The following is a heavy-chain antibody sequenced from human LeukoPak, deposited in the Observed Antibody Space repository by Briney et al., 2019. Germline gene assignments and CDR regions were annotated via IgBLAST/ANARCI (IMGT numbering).Heavy chain of an antibody. D-gene: IGHD6-19*01. Sequence: ISXSSSYIYYADSVKGRFTISRDNAKNSLYLQMNSLRAEDTAVYYCARAGSSPRSAPYSSGWEGFDYWGQGTLVTVSS. J-gene: IGHJ4*02. V-gene: IGHV3-21*01. CDR2: ISXSSSYI. CDR3: ARAGSSPRSAPYSSGWEGFDY.